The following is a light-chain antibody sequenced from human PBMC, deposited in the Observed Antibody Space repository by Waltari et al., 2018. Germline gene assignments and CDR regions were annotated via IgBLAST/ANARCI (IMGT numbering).Light chain of an antibody. Sequence: EIVLTQSPGPLSLSPGERAPLSCRATQRVSSRYLAWYQQKPGQAPRLLIYGASSRATGIPDRFSGSGSGTDFTLTISRLEPEDFAVYYCQQYGSSQYTFGQGTKLEIK. V-gene: IGKV3-20*01. J-gene: IGKJ2*01. CDR1: QRVSSRY. CDR2: GAS. CDR3: QQYGSSQYT.